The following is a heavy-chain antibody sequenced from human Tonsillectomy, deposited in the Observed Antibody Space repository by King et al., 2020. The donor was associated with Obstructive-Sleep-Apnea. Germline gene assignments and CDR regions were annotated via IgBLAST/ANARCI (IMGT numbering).Heavy chain of an antibody. CDR2: NYPGDSDT. CDR1: GYSFTSYW. Sequence: VQLVESGAEVKKPGESLKISCKGSGYSFTSYWIGWVRQMPGKGLEWMGINYPGDSDTRYSPSFQGQGTISADKSISTAYLQWSSLKASDTAMYYCARQGEVDTAMVSPIDYWGQGTLVTVSS. V-gene: IGHV5-51*01. J-gene: IGHJ4*02. D-gene: IGHD5-18*01. CDR3: ARQGEVDTAMVSPIDY.